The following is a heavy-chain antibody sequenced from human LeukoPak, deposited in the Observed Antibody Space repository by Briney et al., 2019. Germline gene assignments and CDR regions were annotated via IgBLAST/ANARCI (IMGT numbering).Heavy chain of an antibody. CDR2: INPNSGGT. CDR3: ARSVGMDV. D-gene: IGHD4-17*01. Sequence: GASVKVSCKASGYTFTGYYMHWVRQAPGQGLEWMGWINPNSGGTDYQGRVTMTRDTSTSTAYMELRSLRSDDTAVYYCARSVGMDVWGQGTTVTVSS. J-gene: IGHJ6*02. CDR1: GYTFTGYY. V-gene: IGHV1-2*02.